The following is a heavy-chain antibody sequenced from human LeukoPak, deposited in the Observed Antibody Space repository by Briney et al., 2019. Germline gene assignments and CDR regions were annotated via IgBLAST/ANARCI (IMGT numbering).Heavy chain of an antibody. CDR3: ARADIVVVPAATSPIFYYYGMDV. CDR2: INHSGST. CDR1: GGSFSGYY. D-gene: IGHD2-2*01. Sequence: SETLSLTCAVYGGSFSGYYWSWIRQPPGNGLEWIGEINHSGSTNYNPSLKSRVTISVDTSKNQFSLKLSSVTAADTAVYYCARADIVVVPAATSPIFYYYGMDVWGQGTTVTVSS. V-gene: IGHV4-34*01. J-gene: IGHJ6*02.